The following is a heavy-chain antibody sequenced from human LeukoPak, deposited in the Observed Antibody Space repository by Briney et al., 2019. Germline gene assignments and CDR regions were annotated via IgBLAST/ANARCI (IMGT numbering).Heavy chain of an antibody. J-gene: IGHJ4*02. V-gene: IGHV4-4*02. CDR2: IHYSGTT. CDR3: ATYFYGEYFAHYFDY. D-gene: IGHD4-17*01. CDR1: GGSISYSHW. Sequence: SGTLSLTCAVSGGSISYSHWWSWARQPPGKGLEWIGEIHYSGTTNHNPSLESRVTMSLDKSKNHFSLRLTSVTAANTAIYYCATYFYGEYFAHYFDYWGQGTLVTVSS.